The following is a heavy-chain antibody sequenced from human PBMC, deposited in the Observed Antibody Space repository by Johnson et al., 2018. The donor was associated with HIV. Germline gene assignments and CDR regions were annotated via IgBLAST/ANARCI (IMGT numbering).Heavy chain of an antibody. D-gene: IGHD6-13*01. CDR3: ASRLTGYSRSWHAFDI. CDR2: IRQEGSEK. CDR1: GFTFSSYA. Sequence: VQLVESGGGVVQPGRSLRLSCAASGFTFSSYAMHWVRQAPGKGLEWVASIRQEGSEKYYVDSVKGRFTISRDNSKNTLYLQMNSLKAEDTAVYYCASRLTGYSRSWHAFDIWGQGTMVTVSS. J-gene: IGHJ3*02. V-gene: IGHV3-7*05.